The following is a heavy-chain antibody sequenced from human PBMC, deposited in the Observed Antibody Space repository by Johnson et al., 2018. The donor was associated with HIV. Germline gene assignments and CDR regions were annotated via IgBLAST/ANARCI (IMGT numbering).Heavy chain of an antibody. CDR3: ARDGGYSYFAFDM. Sequence: QVQLVESGGGLVQPGGSLRLSCAASGYTFSGYGMHWVRQAPGKGLEWLAVIWKDGETKYYADYVTGRFSISRDDSRSTLYVQRSSLRAEDTAVYYCARDGGYSYFAFDMWGQGTMVTVSS. CDR2: IWKDGETK. V-gene: IGHV3-33*08. J-gene: IGHJ3*02. D-gene: IGHD5-18*01. CDR1: GYTFSGYG.